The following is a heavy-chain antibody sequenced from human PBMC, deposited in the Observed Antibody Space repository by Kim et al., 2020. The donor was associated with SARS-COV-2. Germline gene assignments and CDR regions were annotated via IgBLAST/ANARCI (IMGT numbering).Heavy chain of an antibody. Sequence: TEKYYVDPVTGHFTISRYTAKTSLYLQMSSLRAEDTAVYYCTRDEQRPGDSWGQGTLVTVSS. CDR2: TEK. V-gene: IGHV3-7*03. D-gene: IGHD6-25*01. CDR3: TRDEQRPGDS. J-gene: IGHJ4*02.